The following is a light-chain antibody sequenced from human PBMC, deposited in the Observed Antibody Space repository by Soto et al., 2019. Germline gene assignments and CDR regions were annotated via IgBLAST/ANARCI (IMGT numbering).Light chain of an antibody. V-gene: IGKV3-20*01. Sequence: EIVLTQSPGTLSLSPGERATLSCRASQSVGRSYVPWYQQKPSQAPRLLIYGASSRATGIPDRFSGSGSGTDFTLTISRLEPEDFAVYYCQQYDDSQLTFGGGTKVEIK. CDR1: QSVGRSY. J-gene: IGKJ4*01. CDR2: GAS. CDR3: QQYDDSQLT.